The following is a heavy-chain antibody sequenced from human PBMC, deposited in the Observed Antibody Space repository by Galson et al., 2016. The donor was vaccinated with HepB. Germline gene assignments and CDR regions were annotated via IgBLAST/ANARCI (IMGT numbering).Heavy chain of an antibody. Sequence: SLRLSCAASGFTLSTYAMSWVRQAPGKGLEWVSSSSGTGATTYYADSVKGRFTISRDNLRNTLYLQLDSLRAEDTALYYCTRDGYNHTAFYIWGRGTMVTVCS. D-gene: IGHD5-24*01. V-gene: IGHV3-23*01. CDR2: SSGTGATT. J-gene: IGHJ3*02. CDR1: GFTLSTYA. CDR3: TRDGYNHTAFYI.